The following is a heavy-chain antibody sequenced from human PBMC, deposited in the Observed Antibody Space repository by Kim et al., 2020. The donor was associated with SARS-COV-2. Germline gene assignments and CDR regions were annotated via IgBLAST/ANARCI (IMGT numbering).Heavy chain of an antibody. CDR3: ARSHGGY. J-gene: IGHJ4*02. V-gene: IGHV4-59*01. D-gene: IGHD2-15*01. CDR2: SGRT. Sequence: SGRTTYNDALKSRVTISADTSKNQFSLKVNSVTAADTAVYYCARSHGGYWGQGTLVTVSP.